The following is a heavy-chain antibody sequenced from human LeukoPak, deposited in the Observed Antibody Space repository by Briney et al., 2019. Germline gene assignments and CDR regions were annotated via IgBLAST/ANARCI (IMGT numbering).Heavy chain of an antibody. Sequence: SQTLSLTCTVSGGSISSGSYYWSWIRQPAGKGLEWIGRIYTSGSTNYNPSLKSRVTISVDTSENQFSLKLSSVTAADTAVYYCASGPLYYYDSSGYFFDYWGQGTLVTASS. J-gene: IGHJ4*02. CDR1: GGSISSGSYY. CDR3: ASGPLYYYDSSGYFFDY. D-gene: IGHD3-22*01. V-gene: IGHV4-61*02. CDR2: IYTSGST.